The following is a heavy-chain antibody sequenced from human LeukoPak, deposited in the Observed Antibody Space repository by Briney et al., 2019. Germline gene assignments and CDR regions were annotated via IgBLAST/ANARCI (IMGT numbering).Heavy chain of an antibody. CDR3: ARHTGGSGSYYYYYYMDV. Sequence: SETLSLTCAVYGGSFSGYYWSWIRQPPGKGLEWIGEINHSGSTNYNPSLKSRVTISVDTSKNQFSLKLSSVTAADTAVYYCARHTGGSGSYYYYYYMDVWGKGTTVTISS. CDR2: INHSGST. CDR1: GGSFSGYY. D-gene: IGHD3-10*01. V-gene: IGHV4-34*01. J-gene: IGHJ6*03.